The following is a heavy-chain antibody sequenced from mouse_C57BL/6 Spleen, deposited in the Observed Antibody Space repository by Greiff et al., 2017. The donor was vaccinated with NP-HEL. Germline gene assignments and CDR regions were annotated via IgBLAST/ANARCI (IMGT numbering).Heavy chain of an antibody. CDR1: GYTFTSYW. CDR3: ARCYYDYDEGSMDC. V-gene: IGHV1-7*01. D-gene: IGHD2-4*01. CDR2: INPSSGYT. Sequence: QVHVKQSGAELAKPGASVKLSCKASGYTFTSYWMHWVKQRPGQGLEWIGYINPSSGYTKYNQKFKDKATLTADKSSSTAYMQLSSLTYEDSAVYYCARCYYDYDEGSMDCGGQGTSVTVSS. J-gene: IGHJ4*01.